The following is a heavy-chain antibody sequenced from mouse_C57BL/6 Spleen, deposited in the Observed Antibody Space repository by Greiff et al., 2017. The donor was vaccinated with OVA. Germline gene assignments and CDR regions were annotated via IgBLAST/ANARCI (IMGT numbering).Heavy chain of an antibody. J-gene: IGHJ4*01. CDR2: IWSGGGT. V-gene: IGHV2-2*01. Sequence: VQVVESGPGLVQPSQSLSITCTASGFSLTSYGVHWVRQSPGQGLEWLGVIWSGGGTAYNAAFISSLSISKDNSKSQVFSKMNSMQADDTAIDYCARNEYDAMDYWGQGTSVTVSA. CDR1: GFSLTSYG. CDR3: ARNEYDAMDY.